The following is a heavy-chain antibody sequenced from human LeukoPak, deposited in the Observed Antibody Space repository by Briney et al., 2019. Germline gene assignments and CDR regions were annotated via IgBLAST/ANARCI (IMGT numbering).Heavy chain of an antibody. V-gene: IGHV4-61*02. CDR3: ARDHHSWYYDSSGYFDY. J-gene: IGHJ4*02. CDR2: IYTSGST. D-gene: IGHD3-22*01. Sequence: SQTLPLTCTVSGGSISSGSYYWSWIRQPAGKGLEWIGRIYTSGSTNYNPSLKSRVTMSVDTSKNQFSLKLSSVTAADTAVYYCARDHHSWYYDSSGYFDYWGQGTLVTVSS. CDR1: GGSISSGSYY.